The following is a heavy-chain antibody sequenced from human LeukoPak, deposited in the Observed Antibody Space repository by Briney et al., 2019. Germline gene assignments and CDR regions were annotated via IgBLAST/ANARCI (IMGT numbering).Heavy chain of an antibody. CDR3: ARINSSASSHQEIDY. CDR2: IYYSGST. CDR1: GGSISSSNYY. D-gene: IGHD3-22*01. J-gene: IGHJ4*02. V-gene: IGHV4-39*01. Sequence: PSETLSLTCTVSGGSISSSNYYWVWIRQPPGTGLEWIGSIYYSGSTYYNPALKSRLTISIDTSKNQFSLKLSSVTAADTTVYYCARINSSASSHQEIDYWGQGTLVTVSS.